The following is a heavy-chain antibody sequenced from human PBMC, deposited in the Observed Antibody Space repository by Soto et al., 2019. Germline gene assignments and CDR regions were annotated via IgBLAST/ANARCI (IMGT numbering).Heavy chain of an antibody. J-gene: IGHJ4*02. CDR1: GGSFGNSA. V-gene: IGHV1-69*01. Sequence: QVHLVQSGAEVKKPGSSVKVSCRASGGSFGNSAISWVRQTPGQGLEWLGGFIPVYLTLNYAQQFQGRLTISADESTGTAYMTLSSLTSNDTAVYYCATGLIWIGYFTVDSWGQGTRVTVSS. CDR2: FIPVYLTL. CDR3: ATGLIWIGYFTVDS. D-gene: IGHD3-3*01.